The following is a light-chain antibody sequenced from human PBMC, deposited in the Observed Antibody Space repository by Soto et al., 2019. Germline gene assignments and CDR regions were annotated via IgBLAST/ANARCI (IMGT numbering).Light chain of an antibody. CDR2: DAS. J-gene: IGKJ5*01. CDR3: QQYDNLPSPT. Sequence: DIQMTQSPSSLSASVGDRVTITCQASQDISNYLNWYQQKPGKAPKLLIYDASNLETGVPSRFSGSGSGTDFTLTISSLQPEDIATYYCQQYDNLPSPTFGQGTRL. V-gene: IGKV1-33*01. CDR1: QDISNY.